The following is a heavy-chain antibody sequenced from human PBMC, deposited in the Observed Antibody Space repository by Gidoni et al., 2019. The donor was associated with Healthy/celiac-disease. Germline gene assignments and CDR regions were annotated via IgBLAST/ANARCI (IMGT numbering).Heavy chain of an antibody. J-gene: IGHJ2*01. V-gene: IGHV3-33*01. CDR3: ARRGSYSPYEGEGYFDL. CDR1: GFSFSSSG. CDR2: VWYEGSNK. D-gene: IGHD1-26*01. Sequence: AQLVESGGGVVQPWRSLRLSCAAPGFSFSSSGMDWVRQAPGKGLGWVAVVWYEGSNKNYADSVKGRFTISRDNSKNTLYLQMNSLRAEDTAVYYCARRGSYSPYEGEGYFDLWGRGTLVTVSS.